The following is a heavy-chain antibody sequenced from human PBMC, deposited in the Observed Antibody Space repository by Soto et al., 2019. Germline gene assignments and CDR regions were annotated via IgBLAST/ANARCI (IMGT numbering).Heavy chain of an antibody. V-gene: IGHV4-59*01. J-gene: IGHJ6*02. Sequence: SETLSLTCTVSGGSISSYYWSWIRQPPGKGLEWIGYIYYSGSTNYNPSLKSRVTISVDTSKNQFSLKLSSVTAADTAVYYCAGVSGDYYGMDVWGQGTTVTVSS. CDR2: IYYSGST. CDR3: AGVSGDYYGMDV. CDR1: GGSISSYY. D-gene: IGHD7-27*01.